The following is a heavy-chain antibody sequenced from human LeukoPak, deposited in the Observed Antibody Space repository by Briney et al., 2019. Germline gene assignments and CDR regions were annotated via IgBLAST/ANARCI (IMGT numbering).Heavy chain of an antibody. J-gene: IGHJ6*02. V-gene: IGHV3-30*18. Sequence: PGRSLRLSCAASGFTFSSYGMHWVRQAPGKGLEWVAVIWYGGSNKYYADSVKGRFTISRDNSKNTLYLQMNSLRAEDTAVYYCAKAREPFYYYGMDVWGQGTTVTVSS. D-gene: IGHD1-14*01. CDR1: GFTFSSYG. CDR3: AKAREPFYYYGMDV. CDR2: IWYGGSNK.